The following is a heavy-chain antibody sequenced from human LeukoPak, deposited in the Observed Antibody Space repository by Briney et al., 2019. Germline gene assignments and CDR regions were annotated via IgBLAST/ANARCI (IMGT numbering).Heavy chain of an antibody. CDR1: GFTFSNFW. Sequence: PGGSLRLSCTASGFTFSNFWMGWVRQAPGKGLEWVANIKQDETEKFYLGSVKGRFTISRDNSKNTLFLQMNSLRADDTAVYSCAKDKGPTGSYYFDYWGQGTLVTVSS. CDR3: AKDKGPTGSYYFDY. CDR2: IKQDETEK. D-gene: IGHD4-17*01. V-gene: IGHV3-7*03. J-gene: IGHJ4*02.